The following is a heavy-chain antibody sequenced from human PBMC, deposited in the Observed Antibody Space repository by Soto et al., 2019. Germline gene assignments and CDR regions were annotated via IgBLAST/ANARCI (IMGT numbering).Heavy chain of an antibody. Sequence: ASVKVSCKASGITFSTYAIHWVRQAPGQRLEWMGWINAGNGNTRYSQKFQGRVTLTRDTSTSTAYMELRSLSSDDTAVYYCAASQQFDYWGQGTLVTVSS. V-gene: IGHV1-3*01. CDR2: INAGNGNT. D-gene: IGHD6-13*01. CDR1: GITFSTYA. J-gene: IGHJ4*02. CDR3: AASQQFDY.